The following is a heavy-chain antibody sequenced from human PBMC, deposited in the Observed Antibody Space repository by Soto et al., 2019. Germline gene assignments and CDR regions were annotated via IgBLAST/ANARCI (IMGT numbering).Heavy chain of an antibody. CDR2: ILYDGTIE. V-gene: IGHV3-30-3*01. CDR3: AREASVAALNWFDP. Sequence: GGSLRLSCAASGFTFSQYALNWVRQAPGKGLEWVAVILYDGTIEHYADSVKGRLTVSRDNSKNTVYLQMDSLTPEDTGVYYCAREASVAALNWFDPWGQGTLVTVSS. CDR1: GFTFSQYA. J-gene: IGHJ5*02. D-gene: IGHD6-6*01.